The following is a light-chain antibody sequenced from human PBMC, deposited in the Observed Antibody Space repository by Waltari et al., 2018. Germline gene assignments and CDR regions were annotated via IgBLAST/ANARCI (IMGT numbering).Light chain of an antibody. CDR1: QGISTW. CDR2: AAS. V-gene: IGKV1-12*02. CDR3: QQYDSSPYT. Sequence: DIQMTQSPSSVSASVGDRVTITCRASQGISTWLGWYQQKPGKAPKPLIYAASSLQSGVPSRFSGSGSGTEFTLTISSLQPEDFAVYYCQQYDSSPYTFGQGTKLEIK. J-gene: IGKJ2*01.